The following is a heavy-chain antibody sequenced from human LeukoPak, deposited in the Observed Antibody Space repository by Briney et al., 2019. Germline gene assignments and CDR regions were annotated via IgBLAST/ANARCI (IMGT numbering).Heavy chain of an antibody. CDR2: ISWNSGRI. J-gene: IGHJ4*02. CDR3: AKDSRPYSSGWYSPDY. D-gene: IGHD6-19*01. CDR1: GFTFDDYA. Sequence: GGSLRLSCVGSGFTFDDYAMHWVRPAPGRGVEGVSGISWNSGRIGYADSVKGRFTISRDNAKNSLYLQMNSLRAEDTALYYCAKDSRPYSSGWYSPDYWGQGTLVTVSS. V-gene: IGHV3-9*01.